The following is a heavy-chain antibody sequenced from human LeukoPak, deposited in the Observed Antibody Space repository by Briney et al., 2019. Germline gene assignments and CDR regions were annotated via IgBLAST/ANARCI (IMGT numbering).Heavy chain of an antibody. CDR1: GFTFGDYA. V-gene: IGHV3-49*03. CDR3: TRALAQQLVYDLFDY. CDR2: IRSKAYGGTT. Sequence: PGGSLRLSCTAAGFTFGDYAMSWFRQAPGKGREWVGFIRSKAYGGTTEYAASVKGRFTISRDDSKSIAYLQMNSLKTEDTAVYYCTRALAQQLVYDLFDYWGQGTLVTVSS. D-gene: IGHD6-13*01. J-gene: IGHJ4*02.